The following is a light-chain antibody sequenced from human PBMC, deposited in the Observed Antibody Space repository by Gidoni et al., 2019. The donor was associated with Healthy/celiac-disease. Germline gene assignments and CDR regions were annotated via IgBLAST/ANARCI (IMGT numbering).Light chain of an antibody. CDR3: QQSYSILT. J-gene: IGKJ4*01. Sequence: DIQMTQAPSPLSASVGDRVTIPCRASRSISSYLNWYQQKPGKAPKLLIYAASSLQSGVPSRFSGSGSGTDFTLTISSLQPEDFATYYCQQSYSILTFGGGTKVEIK. V-gene: IGKV1-39*01. CDR2: AAS. CDR1: RSISSY.